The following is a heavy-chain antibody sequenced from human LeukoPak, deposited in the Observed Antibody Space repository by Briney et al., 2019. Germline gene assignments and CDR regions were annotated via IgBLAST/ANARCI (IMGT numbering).Heavy chain of an antibody. V-gene: IGHV4-59*08. J-gene: IGHJ4*02. D-gene: IGHD2/OR15-2a*01. CDR3: AGHHPRNTVDF. CDR2: ISDIGSV. CDR1: GGSFSGYY. Sequence: PSETLSLTCAVYGGSFSGYYWSWIRQPPGKGLEWIAYISDIGSVNYNPSLKSRVTISLDTSKNQFSLKLSSVTAADTAVYYCAGHHPRNTVDFWGQGTLVTVSS.